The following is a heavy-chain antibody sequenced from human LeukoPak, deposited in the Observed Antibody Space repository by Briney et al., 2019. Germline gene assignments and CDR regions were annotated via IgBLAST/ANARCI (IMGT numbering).Heavy chain of an antibody. Sequence: MASEILSLTCTVSGASVSSYYWNWIRQPTGRGLEWIGSIYYSGSTKYNPSLKSRVTISVDTPKNQYSLKLRSVTAADTGVYYCATDLFGIGTAWANNDFGGQGTLVTVSA. CDR1: GASVSSYY. CDR2: IYYSGST. CDR3: ATDLFGIGTAWANNDF. V-gene: IGHV4-59*02. D-gene: IGHD1-14*01. J-gene: IGHJ4*02.